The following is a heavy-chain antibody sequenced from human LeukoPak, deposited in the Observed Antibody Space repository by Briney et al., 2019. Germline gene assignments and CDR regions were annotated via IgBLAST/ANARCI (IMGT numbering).Heavy chain of an antibody. V-gene: IGHV3-48*03. CDR2: ITISGHTK. J-gene: IGHJ5*02. CDR1: GFDLNTYE. CDR3: ARGDPHADL. Sequence: PGGSLRLSCAASGFDLNTYEMNWVRQAPGKWLEWIADITISGHTKNYADSVKGRFTISRDNAGTSLYLQMNSLRVEDTGVYYCARGDPHADLWGQGTLVTVSS.